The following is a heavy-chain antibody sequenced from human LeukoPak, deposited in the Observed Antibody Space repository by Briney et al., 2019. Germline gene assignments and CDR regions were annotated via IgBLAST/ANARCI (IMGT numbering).Heavy chain of an antibody. CDR2: IYYSGST. V-gene: IGHV4-59*01. Sequence: KPSETLSLTCTVSGGSISSYYWSWIRQPPGKGLEWIGYIYYSGSTNYNPSLKSRVTISVDTSKNQFSLKLSSVTAADTAVYYCARERYSGGSRSYGMDVWGQGTTVTVSS. CDR1: GGSISSYY. J-gene: IGHJ6*02. CDR3: ARERYSGGSRSYGMDV. D-gene: IGHD2-15*01.